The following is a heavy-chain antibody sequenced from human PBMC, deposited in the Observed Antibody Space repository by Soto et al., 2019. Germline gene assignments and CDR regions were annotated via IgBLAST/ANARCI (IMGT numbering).Heavy chain of an antibody. CDR3: ARVFHSSGYYTLGWFDP. CDR2: MNPNSGNT. Sequence: QVQLVQSGAEVKKPGASVKVSCKASGYTFTSYDINWVRQATGQGLEWMGWMNPNSGNTGYAQKFQGRVTMTRNTSISTAYMELSSLRSEDMAVYYRARVFHSSGYYTLGWFDPWGQGTLVTVSS. CDR1: GYTFTSYD. V-gene: IGHV1-8*01. D-gene: IGHD3-22*01. J-gene: IGHJ5*02.